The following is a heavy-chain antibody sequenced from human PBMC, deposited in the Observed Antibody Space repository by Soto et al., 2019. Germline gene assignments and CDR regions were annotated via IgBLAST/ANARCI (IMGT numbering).Heavy chain of an antibody. CDR1: GFTFSSYA. D-gene: IGHD2-21*02. V-gene: IGHV3-23*01. CDR3: AKVGGDGGLDYYYYGMDV. CDR2: ISGSGGST. J-gene: IGHJ6*02. Sequence: GGSLRLSCAASGFTFSSYAMSWVRQAPGKGLEWVSAISGSGGSTYYADSVKGRFTISRDNSKNTLYLQMNSLRAEDTAVYYCAKVGGDGGLDYYYYGMDVWGQGTTVTVSS.